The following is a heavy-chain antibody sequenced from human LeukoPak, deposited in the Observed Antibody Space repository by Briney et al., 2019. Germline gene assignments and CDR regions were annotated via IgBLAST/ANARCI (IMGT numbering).Heavy chain of an antibody. J-gene: IGHJ4*02. CDR2: IYYSGST. CDR3: ARDLGGGSFDF. Sequence: PSETLSLTCTVSGGSISSSSYYCGWIRQHPGKGLEWIGYIYYSGSTYYSPSLKSRLTMSVDTSKNQFSLKLSSVTAADTAVYYCARDLGGGSFDFWGQGTLVTVSS. CDR1: GGSISSSSYY. V-gene: IGHV4-31*03. D-gene: IGHD2-15*01.